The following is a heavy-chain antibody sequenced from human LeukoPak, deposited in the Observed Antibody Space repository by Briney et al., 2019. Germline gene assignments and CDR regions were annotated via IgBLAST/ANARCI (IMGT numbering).Heavy chain of an antibody. D-gene: IGHD3-22*01. Sequence: GGSLRLSCAASGFTFSSYAMHWVRQAPGKGLGWVAVISYDGSNKYYADSVKGRFTISRDNSKNTLYLQMNSLRAEDTAVYYCARDASYYYDSSGYYPGYWGQGTLVTVSS. CDR3: ARDASYYYDSSGYYPGY. V-gene: IGHV3-30-3*01. CDR1: GFTFSSYA. CDR2: ISYDGSNK. J-gene: IGHJ4*02.